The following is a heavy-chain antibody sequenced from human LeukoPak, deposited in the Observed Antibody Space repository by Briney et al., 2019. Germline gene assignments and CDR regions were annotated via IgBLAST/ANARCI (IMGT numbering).Heavy chain of an antibody. CDR1: GGSISSSSYY. J-gene: IGHJ4*02. V-gene: IGHV4-39*07. CDR3: AREYYYDSSGYSN. Sequence: PSETLSLTCTVSGGSISSSSYYWGWIRQPPGKGLEWIGSIYYSGSTYYNPSLKSRVTISVDTSKNQFSLKLSSVTAADTAVYYCAREYYYDSSGYSNWGQGTLVTVSS. CDR2: IYYSGST. D-gene: IGHD3-22*01.